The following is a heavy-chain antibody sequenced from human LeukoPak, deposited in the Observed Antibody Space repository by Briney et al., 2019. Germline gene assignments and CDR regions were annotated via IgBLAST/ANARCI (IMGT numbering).Heavy chain of an antibody. V-gene: IGHV3-30*03. D-gene: IGHD3-9*01. Sequence: SGGSLRLSCAASGFTFSSYGMHWVRQAPGKGLEWVAVISYDGNTKYYADSVKGRFTISRDNSKNTLYLQMNSLRAEDTAVYYCARGYRRYFDWLPVGPWGQGTLVTVSS. CDR2: ISYDGNTK. J-gene: IGHJ5*02. CDR1: GFTFSSYG. CDR3: ARGYRRYFDWLPVGP.